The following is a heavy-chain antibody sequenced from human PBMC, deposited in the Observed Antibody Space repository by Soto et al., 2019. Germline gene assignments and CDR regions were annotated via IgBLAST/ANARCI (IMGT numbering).Heavy chain of an antibody. Sequence: QITLKESGPTLVKPTQTLTLTCTFSGFSLSTSGVGVGWIRQPPGKALEWLALIYWDDDKRYSPSLKSRLTITKDTSKNLVVITMTNMDPVDTATYYCAHSLIPNWGSRGAFDYWGQGTLVTVSS. J-gene: IGHJ4*02. V-gene: IGHV2-5*02. CDR1: GFSLSTSGVG. CDR3: AHSLIPNWGSRGAFDY. D-gene: IGHD7-27*01. CDR2: IYWDDDK.